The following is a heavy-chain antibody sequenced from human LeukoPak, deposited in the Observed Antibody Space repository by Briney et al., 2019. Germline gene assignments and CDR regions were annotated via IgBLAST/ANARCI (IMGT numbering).Heavy chain of an antibody. CDR1: GFTFSTYW. CDR3: GRGPTGKNVGTLDY. Sequence: GGSLRLSCAASGFTFSTYWMAWVRQAPGKGLEWVANIKQDGSATIYVDSVKGRFTLSRDNAENSLYLQMNSLRADDTAVYFCGRGPTGKNVGTLDYWGLGPLVTVSS. D-gene: IGHD4-23*01. J-gene: IGHJ4*02. CDR2: IKQDGSAT. V-gene: IGHV3-7*04.